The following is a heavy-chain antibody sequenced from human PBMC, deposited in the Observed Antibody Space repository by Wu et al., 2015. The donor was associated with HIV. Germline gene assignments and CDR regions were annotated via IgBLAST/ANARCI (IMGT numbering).Heavy chain of an antibody. CDR3: ARAYYYDSSGYYFDY. Sequence: QVQLVQSGAEVKKPGASVKVSCKASGYTFTSYDINWVRQAPGQGLEWMGWMNPNSGNTGYAQKFQGRVTMTRSTSIRTAYMEVSSLRSEDTAVYYCARAYYYDSSGYYFDYWGQGTLVTVSS. CDR1: GYTFTSYD. CDR2: MNPNSGNT. J-gene: IGHJ4*02. V-gene: IGHV1-8*01. D-gene: IGHD3-22*01.